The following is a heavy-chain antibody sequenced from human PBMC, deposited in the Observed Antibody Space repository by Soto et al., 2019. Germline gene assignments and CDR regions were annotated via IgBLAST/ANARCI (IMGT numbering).Heavy chain of an antibody. Sequence: SETLSLTCTVSGGSISSYYWSWIRQPPGKGLEWIGYIYYSGSTNYNPSLKSRVTISVDTSKNQFSLKLSSVTAADTAVYYCASTEWLDTYNFDYWGQGTLVTVSS. CDR1: GGSISSYY. CDR2: IYYSGST. J-gene: IGHJ4*02. CDR3: ASTEWLDTYNFDY. D-gene: IGHD6-19*01. V-gene: IGHV4-59*08.